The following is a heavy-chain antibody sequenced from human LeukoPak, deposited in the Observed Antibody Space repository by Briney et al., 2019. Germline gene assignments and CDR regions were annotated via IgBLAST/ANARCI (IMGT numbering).Heavy chain of an antibody. J-gene: IGHJ4*02. CDR2: IYYSGST. CDR1: GGSVSSYY. Sequence: PSETLSPTCTVSGGSVSSYYWSWIRQPPGKGLEWIGYIYYSGSTNYNPSLKSRVTISVDTSKNQFSLKLSSVTAADTAVYYCARDRGTWNDDGFDYWGQGTLVTVSS. V-gene: IGHV4-59*02. CDR3: ARDRGTWNDDGFDY. D-gene: IGHD1-1*01.